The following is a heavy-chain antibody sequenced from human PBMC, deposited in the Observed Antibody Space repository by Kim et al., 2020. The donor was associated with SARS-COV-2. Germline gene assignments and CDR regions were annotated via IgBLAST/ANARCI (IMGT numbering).Heavy chain of an antibody. V-gene: IGHV1-8*01. CDR3: ARGCHDWGGTVDY. J-gene: IGHJ4*02. D-gene: IGHD7-27*01. Sequence: SAQKFQGRVTMTRNTSISTAYMELSSLRSEDTAVYYCARGCHDWGGTVDYWGQGTLVTVSS.